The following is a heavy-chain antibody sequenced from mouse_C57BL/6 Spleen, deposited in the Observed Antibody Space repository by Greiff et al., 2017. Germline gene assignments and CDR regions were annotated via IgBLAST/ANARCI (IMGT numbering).Heavy chain of an antibody. D-gene: IGHD2-14*01. Sequence: VKLQASDAELVRPGASVKISCKVSGYTFTDHTIHWMKQRPEQGLEWIGYIYPRDGSTKYNEKFKGKATLTADKSSSPAYLQLNSPASGDSAVYFCARRVPFDYWGQGTTLTVSS. CDR1: GYTFTDHT. V-gene: IGHV1-78*01. CDR2: IYPRDGST. CDR3: ARRVPFDY. J-gene: IGHJ2*01.